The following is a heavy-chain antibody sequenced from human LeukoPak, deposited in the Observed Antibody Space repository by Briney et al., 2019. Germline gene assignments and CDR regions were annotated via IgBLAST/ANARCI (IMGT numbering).Heavy chain of an antibody. CDR2: ISSNGGST. V-gene: IGHV3-64D*06. D-gene: IGHD3-3*01. CDR1: GFTFSSYA. J-gene: IGHJ4*02. Sequence: GGSLRLSCAASGFTFSSYAMHWVRQAPGKGLEYVSAISSNGGSTYYADSVKGRFTISRDNSKNTLYLQMSSLRAEDTAVYYCVKGALEWLYYFDYWGQGTLVTVSS. CDR3: VKGALEWLYYFDY.